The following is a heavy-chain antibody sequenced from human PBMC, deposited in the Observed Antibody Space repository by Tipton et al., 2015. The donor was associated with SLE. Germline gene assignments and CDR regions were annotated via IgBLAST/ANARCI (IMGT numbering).Heavy chain of an antibody. J-gene: IGHJ4*02. Sequence: SLRLSCEASGFTFSSYAMHWVRQAPGKGLEWVAVISYDGSDKSYADSVKGRVTISRDNSKNTLYLQMNSLRAEDTAVYYCAKDRASSTSFIATWGQGTLVTVSS. D-gene: IGHD2-2*01. CDR1: GFTFSSYA. CDR2: ISYDGSDK. CDR3: AKDRASSTSFIAT. V-gene: IGHV3-30*18.